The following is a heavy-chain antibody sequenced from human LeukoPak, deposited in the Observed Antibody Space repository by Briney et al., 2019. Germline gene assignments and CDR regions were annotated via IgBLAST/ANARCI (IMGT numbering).Heavy chain of an antibody. J-gene: IGHJ4*02. V-gene: IGHV1-8*01. D-gene: IGHD3-22*01. CDR3: ARLNYYDSSGYYYGYRY. Sequence: ASVKVSCKASGYTFTRYDINWVRQATGQGLEWMGWMNPNSGNTGYAQKFQGRVTMTRNTSISTAYMELSSLRSEDTAVYYCARLNYYDSSGYYYGYRYWGQGTLVTVSS. CDR1: GYTFTRYD. CDR2: MNPNSGNT.